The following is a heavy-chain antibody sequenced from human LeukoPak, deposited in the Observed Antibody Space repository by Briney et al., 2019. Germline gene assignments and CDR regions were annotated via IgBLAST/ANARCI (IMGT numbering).Heavy chain of an antibody. D-gene: IGHD3-9*01. CDR2: IFGSGGST. J-gene: IGHJ4*02. CDR1: GFTFTNYA. V-gene: IGHV3-23*01. Sequence: GGSLRLSCAASGFTFTNYAMSWVRQAPGKGLEWVSAIFGSGGSTYYADSVKGRFTVSRDNSKSTLYLQMNSLRAEDTALYYCAKWGDYDVLSGYYGPDDWGQGTLVTVSS. CDR3: AKWGDYDVLSGYYGPDD.